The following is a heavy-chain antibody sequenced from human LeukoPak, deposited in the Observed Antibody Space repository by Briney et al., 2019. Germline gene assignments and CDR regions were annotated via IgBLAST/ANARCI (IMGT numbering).Heavy chain of an antibody. Sequence: GASVKISCKASGYTFTSYAISWVRHAPGQGLERMGWIRAHNGDTNHAQQLRGRVTMTTDTSTRTAYMELRSVRSEDTAVYYCARGEFICTINTCYASALDSWGQGTLVTVSS. CDR1: GYTFTSYA. CDR2: IRAHNGDT. J-gene: IGHJ4*02. D-gene: IGHD2-2*01. CDR3: ARGEFICTINTCYASALDS. V-gene: IGHV1-18*01.